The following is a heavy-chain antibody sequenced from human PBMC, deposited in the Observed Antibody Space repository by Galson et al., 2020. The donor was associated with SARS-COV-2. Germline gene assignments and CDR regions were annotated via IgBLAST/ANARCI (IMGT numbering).Heavy chain of an antibody. V-gene: IGHV3-21*01. J-gene: IGHJ6*02. CDR2: SSSSSSYK. CDR1: GFIFSDYY. D-gene: IGHD2-8*02. Sequence: GGSLRLSCTASGFIFSDYYMSWVRQAPGKGLEWVSSSSSSSSYKYYADSVTGRLTVSRDNAKRSLFLQLNSLRVEDTAVYYCARDMHCPGGVCRFYGLDVWGQGTTVTVSS. CDR3: ARDMHCPGGVCRFYGLDV.